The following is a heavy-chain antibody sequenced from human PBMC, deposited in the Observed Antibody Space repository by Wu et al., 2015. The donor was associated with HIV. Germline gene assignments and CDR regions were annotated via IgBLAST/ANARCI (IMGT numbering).Heavy chain of an antibody. J-gene: IGHJ5*02. Sequence: EVQLVQSGAEVKKPGATVKISCKVSGYTFTDYYMHWVQQAPGKGLEWMGLVDPEDGETIYAEKFQGRVTITADTSTDTAYMELSSLRSEDTAVYYCATEGXVAAAGPGNWFDPWGQGTLVTVSS. V-gene: IGHV1-69-2*01. CDR3: ATEGXVAAAGPGNWFDP. D-gene: IGHD6-13*01. CDR1: GYTFTDYY. CDR2: VDPEDGET.